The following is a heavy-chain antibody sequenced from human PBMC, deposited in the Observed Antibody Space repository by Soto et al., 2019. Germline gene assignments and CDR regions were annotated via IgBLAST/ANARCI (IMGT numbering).Heavy chain of an antibody. CDR3: ARVTYGLNSRSFDY. V-gene: IGHV1-2*04. CDR2: INPNSGGA. D-gene: IGHD4-17*01. Sequence: EASVKVSCKASGYTFTGYYMHWVRQVPGQGLEWMGWINPNSGGANYAQKFQGWVTMTRDTSISTAYMELSRLTSDDTAVYFCARVTYGLNSRSFDYWGQGTLVTVSS. J-gene: IGHJ4*02. CDR1: GYTFTGYY.